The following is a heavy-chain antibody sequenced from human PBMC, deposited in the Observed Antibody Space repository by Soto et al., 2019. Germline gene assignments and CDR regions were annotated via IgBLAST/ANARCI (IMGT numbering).Heavy chain of an antibody. D-gene: IGHD6-19*01. J-gene: IGHJ4*02. CDR2: ISRGGGST. V-gene: IGHV3-23*01. CDR3: AKDQRGSGWPFDS. CDR1: GFTFNRYT. Sequence: EVQLLESGGGLIQPGGSLRLSCAASGFTFNRYTTIWVRQAPGKGMEWVSGISRGGGSTYYAASVKGRFSISRDNSMNTLYLQMDSLRADDTAVYYCAKDQRGSGWPFDSWGQGTLVTVAS.